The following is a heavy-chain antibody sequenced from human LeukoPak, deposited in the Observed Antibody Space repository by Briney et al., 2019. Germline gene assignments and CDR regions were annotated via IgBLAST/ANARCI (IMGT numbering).Heavy chain of an antibody. CDR3: ARGDYDSSGLVSYFDY. Sequence: ASVKVSCKASGYTFTGYYMHWVRQAPGQGLEWMRRINPNSGGTNYAQKFQGRVTMTRDTSISTAYMELSRLRSDDTAVYYCARGDYDSSGLVSYFDYWGQGTLVTVSS. CDR1: GYTFTGYY. V-gene: IGHV1-2*06. CDR2: INPNSGGT. D-gene: IGHD3-22*01. J-gene: IGHJ4*02.